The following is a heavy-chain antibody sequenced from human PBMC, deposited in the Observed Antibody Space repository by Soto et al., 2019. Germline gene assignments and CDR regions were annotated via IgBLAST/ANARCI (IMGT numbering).Heavy chain of an antibody. Sequence: QLQLQESGPGLVKPSETLSLTCSVSGGSISSGDYCCAWIRQPPGKGLEWKASLCYSGRTYDSPSLKSRVNMSVDTSNNRFSLKLSSVTAADTAVYHCARQGTTSQGVPGLEWFDPWGQGSLVTVSS. CDR3: ARQGTTSQGVPGLEWFDP. CDR2: LCYSGRT. V-gene: IGHV4-39*01. CDR1: GGSISSGDYC. D-gene: IGHD1-1*01. J-gene: IGHJ5*02.